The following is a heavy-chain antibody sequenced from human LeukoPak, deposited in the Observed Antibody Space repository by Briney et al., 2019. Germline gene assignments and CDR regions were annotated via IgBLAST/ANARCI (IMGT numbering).Heavy chain of an antibody. V-gene: IGHV4-38-2*01. CDR3: ARVYSSGWYYFDY. J-gene: IGHJ4*02. D-gene: IGHD6-19*01. Sequence: SETLSLTCAVSGYSISSGYHWGWIRQPPGKGLEWIGSIYHSGSTYYNPSLKSRVTISVDTSKNQFSLKLSSVTAADTAVYYCARVYSSGWYYFDYWGQGTLVTVSS. CDR1: GYSISSGYH. CDR2: IYHSGST.